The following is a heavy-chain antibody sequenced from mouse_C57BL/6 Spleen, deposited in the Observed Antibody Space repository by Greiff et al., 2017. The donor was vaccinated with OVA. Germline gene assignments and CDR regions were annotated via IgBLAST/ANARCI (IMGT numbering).Heavy chain of an antibody. J-gene: IGHJ2*01. Sequence: EVQVVESGGGLVKPGGSLKLSCAASGFTFSDYGMHWVRQAPEKGLEWVAYIRSGSSTIYYADTVKGRFTISRDNAKNTLFLQMTSLRSEDTAMYYCARANWDRYFDYWGKGTTLTVSS. D-gene: IGHD4-1*02. CDR2: IRSGSSTI. V-gene: IGHV5-17*01. CDR3: ARANWDRYFDY. CDR1: GFTFSDYG.